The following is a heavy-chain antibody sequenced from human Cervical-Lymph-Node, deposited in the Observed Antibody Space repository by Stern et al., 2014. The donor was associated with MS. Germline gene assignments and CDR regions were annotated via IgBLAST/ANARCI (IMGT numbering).Heavy chain of an antibody. Sequence: VQLVESGAEVKKPGASVQVSCKPSGFTFSNYYVHWLRQAPGQRPEWMGRIRPKNGDQNYAPKFKGRVTMTRDTSVGLDSPQGTRLRLDDTAIYYCAENMDVWGQGTAVTVSS. J-gene: IGHJ6*02. CDR2: IRPKNGDQ. CDR1: GFTFSNYY. V-gene: IGHV1-2*02. CDR3: AENMDV.